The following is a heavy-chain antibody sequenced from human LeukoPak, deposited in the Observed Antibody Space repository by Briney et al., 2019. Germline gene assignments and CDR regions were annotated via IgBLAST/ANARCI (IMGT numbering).Heavy chain of an antibody. Sequence: SETLSLTCAVYGGSFSGYYWSWIRQPPGKGLEWIGEINHSGSTNYNPSLKSRVTISVDTSKSQFSLKLSSVTAADTAVYYCARGSIVVATFFDYWGQGTLVTVSS. J-gene: IGHJ4*02. V-gene: IGHV4-34*01. CDR3: ARGSIVVATFFDY. D-gene: IGHD3-22*01. CDR1: GGSFSGYY. CDR2: INHSGST.